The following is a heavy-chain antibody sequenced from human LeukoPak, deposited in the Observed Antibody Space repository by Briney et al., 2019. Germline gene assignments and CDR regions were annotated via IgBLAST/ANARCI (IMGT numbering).Heavy chain of an antibody. J-gene: IGHJ4*02. CDR1: GFTFDVYA. CDR2: ISWNSGTV. V-gene: IGHV3-9*01. Sequence: GGSLRLSCAASGFTFDVYAMHWVRQPPGKGLEWVSGISWNSGTVTYADSVKGRFTISRDNAKNSLYLQMNSLRAEDTALYYCAKDGNVDIVSTMYYFDSWGQGTLVTVSS. CDR3: AKDGNVDIVSTMYYFDS. D-gene: IGHD5/OR15-5a*01.